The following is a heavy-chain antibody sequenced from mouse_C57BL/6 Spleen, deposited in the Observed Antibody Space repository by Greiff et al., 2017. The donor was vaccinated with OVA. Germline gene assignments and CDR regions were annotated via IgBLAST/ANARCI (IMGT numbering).Heavy chain of an antibody. Sequence: QVQLQQSGPELVKPGASVKISCKASGYAFSSSWMNWVKQRPGTGLEWIGRIYPGDGDTNYNGKFKGKATLTADKSSSTAYMQRSSLTAEDSAVDFCARGDDYDGDYWGQGTTLTVSS. CDR3: ARGDDYDGDY. CDR2: IYPGDGDT. J-gene: IGHJ2*01. D-gene: IGHD2-4*01. CDR1: GYAFSSSW. V-gene: IGHV1-82*01.